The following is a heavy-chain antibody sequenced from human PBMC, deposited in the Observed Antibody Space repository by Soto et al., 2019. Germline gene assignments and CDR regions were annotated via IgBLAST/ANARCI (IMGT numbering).Heavy chain of an antibody. V-gene: IGHV3-30*18. CDR2: ISYDGSNK. CDR3: AKEVRGSYYDY. Sequence: AGGTLRLSCAASGFTFSSYGMHWVRQAPGKGLEWVAVISYDGSNKYYADSVKGRFAISRDNSKNTLYLQMNSLRAEDTAVYYCAKEVRGSYYDYWGQGTLVTVSS. CDR1: GFTFSSYG. J-gene: IGHJ4*02. D-gene: IGHD1-26*01.